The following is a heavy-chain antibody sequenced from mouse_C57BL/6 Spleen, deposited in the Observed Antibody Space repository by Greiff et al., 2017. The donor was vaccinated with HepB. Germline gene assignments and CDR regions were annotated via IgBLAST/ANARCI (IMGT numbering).Heavy chain of an antibody. CDR1: GYTFTSYW. D-gene: IGHD1-1*01. Sequence: VQLQQPGAELVMPGASVKLSCKASGYTFTSYWMHWVKQRPGQGLEWIGEIDPSDSYTNYNQKFKGKSTLTVDKSSSTAYMQLSSLTSEDSAVYYCARRGSSFHWYFDVWGTGTTVTVSS. V-gene: IGHV1-69*01. CDR3: ARRGSSFHWYFDV. J-gene: IGHJ1*03. CDR2: IDPSDSYT.